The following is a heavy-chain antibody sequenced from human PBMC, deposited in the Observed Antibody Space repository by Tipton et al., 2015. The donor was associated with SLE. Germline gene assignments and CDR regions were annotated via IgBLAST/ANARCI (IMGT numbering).Heavy chain of an antibody. CDR2: IYPGDSDT. J-gene: IGHJ3*02. Sequence: QLVQSGAEVKKPGESLKISCRGSGYSFTSYWIGWVRQMPGKGLAWMGIIYPGDSDTRYSPSFQGQVTISADKSITTAYLQWSSRKASDTAMYYWARSGYDFAKAFDIWGQGTMVTVSS. CDR1: GYSFTSYW. V-gene: IGHV5-51*03. D-gene: IGHD5-12*01. CDR3: ARSGYDFAKAFDI.